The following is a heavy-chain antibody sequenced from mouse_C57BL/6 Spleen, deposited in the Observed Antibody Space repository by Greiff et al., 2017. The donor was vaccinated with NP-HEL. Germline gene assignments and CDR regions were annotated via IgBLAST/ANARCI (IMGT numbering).Heavy chain of an antibody. V-gene: IGHV5-17*01. J-gene: IGHJ1*03. D-gene: IGHD2-2*01. Sequence: DVMLVESGGGLVKPGGSLKLSCAASGFTFSDYGMHWVRQAPEKGLEWVAYISSGSSTIYYADTVKGRFTISRDNAKNTLFLQMTSLRSEDTAMYYCARGEGYPWYFDVWGTGTTVTVSS. CDR1: GFTFSDYG. CDR2: ISSGSSTI. CDR3: ARGEGYPWYFDV.